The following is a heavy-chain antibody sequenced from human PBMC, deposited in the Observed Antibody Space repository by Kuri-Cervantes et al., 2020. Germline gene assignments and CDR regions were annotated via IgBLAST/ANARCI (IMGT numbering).Heavy chain of an antibody. CDR2: IIPIFGTA. D-gene: IGHD3-10*01. J-gene: IGHJ4*02. CDR3: ARDKMDRGSESYFDY. V-gene: IGHV1-69*06. Sequence: SVKVSCKASGGTFSSYASSWVRQAPGQGLEWMGGIIPIFGTANYAQKFQGRVTITADKSTSTAYMELSSLRSEDTAVYYCARDKMDRGSESYFDYWGQGTLVTVSS. CDR1: GGTFSSYA.